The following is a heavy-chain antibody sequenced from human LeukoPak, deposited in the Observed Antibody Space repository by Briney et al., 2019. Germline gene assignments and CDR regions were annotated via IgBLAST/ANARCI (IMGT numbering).Heavy chain of an antibody. J-gene: IGHJ4*02. CDR2: ISSSSSYI. Sequence: GGALRLSCAASGFTFSSYSMSWVRPAPGKGLEWVSSISSSSSYIYYADSVKGRFTISRDNAKNSLYLQMNSLRAEDTAVYYCARDGYSGTSDYWGQGTLVTVSS. V-gene: IGHV3-21*01. CDR1: GFTFSSYS. CDR3: ARDGYSGTSDY. D-gene: IGHD5-12*01.